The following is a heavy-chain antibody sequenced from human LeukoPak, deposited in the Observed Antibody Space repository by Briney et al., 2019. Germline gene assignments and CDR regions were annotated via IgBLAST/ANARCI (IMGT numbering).Heavy chain of an antibody. J-gene: IGHJ6*03. Sequence: SETLSLTCTVSGGSISSYYWSWIRQPPGKGLEWIGYIYYSGSTNYNPSLKSRVTISVDTSKNQFSLKLSSVTAADTAVYYCARGRVLGLGAYYYYMDVWGKGTTVTVSS. CDR2: IYYSGST. V-gene: IGHV4-59*12. D-gene: IGHD2-8*02. CDR3: ARGRVLGLGAYYYYMDV. CDR1: GGSISSYY.